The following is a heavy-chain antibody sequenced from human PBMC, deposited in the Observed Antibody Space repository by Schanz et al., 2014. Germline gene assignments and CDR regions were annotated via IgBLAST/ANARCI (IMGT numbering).Heavy chain of an antibody. V-gene: IGHV1-8*02. CDR3: ARVSMEFERGKSYYYYMDV. D-gene: IGHD3-10*01. J-gene: IGHJ6*03. CDR1: GYTFISYG. Sequence: QVQLVQSGAEVKKPGASVKVSCKASGYTFISYGIKWVRQAPGQGLEWMGWMNPNSGDTGYPRKFQDRVTMTRNTSISTAYMELNGLTSEDTAVYYCARVSMEFERGKSYYYYMDVWGRGTTVTVSS. CDR2: MNPNSGDT.